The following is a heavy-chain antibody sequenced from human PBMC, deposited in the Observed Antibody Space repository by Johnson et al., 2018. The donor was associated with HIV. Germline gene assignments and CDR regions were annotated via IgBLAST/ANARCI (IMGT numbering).Heavy chain of an antibody. CDR2: IRYDGSIQ. V-gene: IGHV3-30*02. J-gene: IGHJ3*01. D-gene: IGHD4-11*01. Sequence: QVQLVESGGGVVQPGGSLRLSCAASGFIFNTFGMHWVRQAPGKGLEWVAFIRYDGSIQYYADFVKGRFTISRDTSKKSVFLQMNNLRPEDTAVYYCAKETRDSRSAFDVWGQGTLVTVSS. CDR1: GFIFNTFG. CDR3: AKETRDSRSAFDV.